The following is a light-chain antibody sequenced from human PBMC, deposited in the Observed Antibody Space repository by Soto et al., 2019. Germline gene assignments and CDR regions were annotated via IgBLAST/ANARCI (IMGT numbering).Light chain of an antibody. CDR1: QDIDNF. Sequence: DIQMTQSPSYVSASVGDRFTISCRASQDIDNFLAWYQQTPGKAPRLLIHGASSLSREIPSRFSGGGTGTHFTLTISGLQPEDLATYFCLQTSTFPRTFGQGTKVDNK. J-gene: IGKJ1*01. V-gene: IGKV1-12*01. CDR3: LQTSTFPRT. CDR2: GAS.